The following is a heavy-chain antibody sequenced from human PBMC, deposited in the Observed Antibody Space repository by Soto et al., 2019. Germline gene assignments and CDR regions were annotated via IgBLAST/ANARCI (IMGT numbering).Heavy chain of an antibody. V-gene: IGHV3-21*01. CDR3: ARESVILWWR. CDR2: ISSSSSYI. CDR1: GFTFSSYS. D-gene: IGHD2-21*01. Sequence: EVQLVESGGGLVKPGGSLRLSCAASGFTFSSYSMNWVRQAPGKGLEWVSSISSSSSYIYYADSVKGRFTISRDNAKNALYLQMNSLRAEDTAVYYCARESVILWWRWGQGTLVTVSS. J-gene: IGHJ4*02.